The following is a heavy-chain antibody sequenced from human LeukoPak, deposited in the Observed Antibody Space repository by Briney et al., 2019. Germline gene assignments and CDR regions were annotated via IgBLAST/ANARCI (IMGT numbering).Heavy chain of an antibody. CDR2: ISGYNGNT. CDR3: ARGGNYGSGTYTAFDY. D-gene: IGHD3-10*01. J-gene: IGHJ4*02. CDR1: GYTFSNYG. Sequence: ASVKVSCKTSGYTFSNYGVSWVRQAPGQGLEWMGWISGYNGNTDYGQKFQGRVTMTRDTSITTAYMELSRLRSDDTAVYYCARGGNYGSGTYTAFDYWGQGALVTVSS. V-gene: IGHV1-18*01.